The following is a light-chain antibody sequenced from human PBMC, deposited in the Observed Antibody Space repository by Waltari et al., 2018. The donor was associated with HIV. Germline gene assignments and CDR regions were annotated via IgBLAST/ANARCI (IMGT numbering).Light chain of an antibody. J-gene: IGLJ2*01. Sequence: QSVLTQPPSASGTPGQRVTISCSGSSSNIGSKYVYWYQQLPGTAPKLLIYRNNQRPSGVPDRFSGSKSGTSASLAISGVRSEDEADYYCAAWDDSLLFGGGTKLTVL. CDR3: AAWDDSLL. V-gene: IGLV1-47*01. CDR2: RNN. CDR1: SSNIGSKY.